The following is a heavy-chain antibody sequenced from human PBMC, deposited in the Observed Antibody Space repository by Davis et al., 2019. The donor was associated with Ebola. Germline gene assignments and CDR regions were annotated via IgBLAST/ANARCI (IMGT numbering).Heavy chain of an antibody. CDR3: ARDVYGGNPSHAFDI. Sequence: GESLKISCAASGFTFSSYAMHWVRQAPGKGLEWVAVISYDGSNKYYADSVKGRFTISRDNSKNTLYLQMNSLRAEDTAVYYCARDVYGGNPSHAFDIWGQGTMVTVSS. D-gene: IGHD4-23*01. CDR2: ISYDGSNK. V-gene: IGHV3-30-3*01. J-gene: IGHJ3*02. CDR1: GFTFSSYA.